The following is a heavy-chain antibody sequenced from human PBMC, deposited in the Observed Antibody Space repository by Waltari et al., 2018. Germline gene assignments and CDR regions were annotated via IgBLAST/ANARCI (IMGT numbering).Heavy chain of an antibody. Sequence: EVQLVESGGGLVQPGGSLRLSCAASGFTFSSYWMSWVHQAPGKGLEWVANINQDGSERYYVDSGKGRFIISRDNAKNSLYLQMSSLRAEDTAVYYCARYGDSDPGFDYWGQGTLVTVSS. V-gene: IGHV3-7*03. CDR3: ARYGDSDPGFDY. J-gene: IGHJ4*02. CDR2: INQDGSER. D-gene: IGHD4-17*01. CDR1: GFTFSSYW.